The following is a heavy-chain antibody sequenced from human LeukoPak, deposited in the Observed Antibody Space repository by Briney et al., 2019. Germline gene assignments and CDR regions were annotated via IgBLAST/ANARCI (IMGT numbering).Heavy chain of an antibody. J-gene: IGHJ4*02. CDR3: ARTKYSIAVAGPFDY. CDR1: GFTFSSYA. D-gene: IGHD6-19*01. Sequence: PGGSLRLSCAASGFTFSSYAMHWVRQAPGKGLEYVSAISSNGGSTYYANSVKGRFTISRDNSKNTLYLQMGSLRAEDMAVYYCARTKYSIAVAGPFDYWGQGTLVTVSS. V-gene: IGHV3-64*01. CDR2: ISSNGGST.